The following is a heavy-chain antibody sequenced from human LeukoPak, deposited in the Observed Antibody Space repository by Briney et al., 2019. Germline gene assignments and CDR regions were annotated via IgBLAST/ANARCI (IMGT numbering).Heavy chain of an antibody. CDR3: AREPELGYCSSTSCSHDY. V-gene: IGHV1-2*02. D-gene: IGHD2-2*01. Sequence: ASVKVSCKASGYTFTGYYMHWVRQAPGQGLEWMGWINPNSGGTNYAQKFQGRVTMTRDTSISTAYMELSRPRSDDTAVYYCAREPELGYCSSTSCSHDYWGQGTLVTVSS. CDR1: GYTFTGYY. CDR2: INPNSGGT. J-gene: IGHJ4*02.